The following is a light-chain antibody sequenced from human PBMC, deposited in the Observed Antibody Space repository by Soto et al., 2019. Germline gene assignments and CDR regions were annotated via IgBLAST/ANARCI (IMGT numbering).Light chain of an antibody. CDR1: QSVRNSY. CDR3: QHYHDSPYT. CDR2: GVF. Sequence: EIVLTQSPGTLSLSPGERATLSCRASQSVRNSYLAWYQQKPGQASRLLIYGVFQRATGIPDRFSGSESGADFTLTISRLEPEDFAVYYCQHYHDSPYTFGQGTKVEIK. J-gene: IGKJ2*01. V-gene: IGKV3-20*01.